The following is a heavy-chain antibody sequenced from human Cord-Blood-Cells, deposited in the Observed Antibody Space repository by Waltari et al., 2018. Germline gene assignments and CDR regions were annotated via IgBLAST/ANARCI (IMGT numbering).Heavy chain of an antibody. CDR1: GGSVSSGSYY. V-gene: IGHV4-61*01. Sequence: QVQLQESGPGLVKPSETLSLTCTVSGGSVSSGSYYWSWIRQPPGKGLEWIGYIYYSGSTNYNPSLKSRVTISVDTSKNQFSLKLSSVTAADTAVYYCARDLVVVPAAIGRLGAFDIWGQGTMVTVSS. CDR2: IYYSGST. CDR3: ARDLVVVPAAIGRLGAFDI. D-gene: IGHD2-2*02. J-gene: IGHJ3*02.